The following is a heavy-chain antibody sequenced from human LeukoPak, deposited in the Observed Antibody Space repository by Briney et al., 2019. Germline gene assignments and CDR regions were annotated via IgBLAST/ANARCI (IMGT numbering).Heavy chain of an antibody. Sequence: ASVNVSCKSSGYSFTSYGVSWVRQAPGQGLEWMGWISAYNDNTNYAQKLQDRVTMTTDTSTSTAYMELRSLRSDNTAVYYCARTMRFYYYMDVWGKGTTVTVSS. CDR2: ISAYNDNT. J-gene: IGHJ6*03. D-gene: IGHD3-22*01. V-gene: IGHV1-18*01. CDR3: ARTMRFYYYMDV. CDR1: GYSFTSYG.